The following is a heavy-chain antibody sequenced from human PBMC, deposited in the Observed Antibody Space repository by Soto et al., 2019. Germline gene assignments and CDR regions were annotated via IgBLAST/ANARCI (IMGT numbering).Heavy chain of an antibody. CDR2: IGTSRKYI. J-gene: IGHJ3*02. D-gene: IGHD3-9*01. V-gene: IGHV3-48*02. Sequence: LRLSCAASVYIFSDYSRNCVRQAPGKGLEWVSYIGTSRKYIFYRDSVRGRFTISRDNARNSLYLQLNSLRDEDTAVYYCVRDRDWAFDIWGQGTMVTVSS. CDR3: VRDRDWAFDI. CDR1: VYIFSDYS.